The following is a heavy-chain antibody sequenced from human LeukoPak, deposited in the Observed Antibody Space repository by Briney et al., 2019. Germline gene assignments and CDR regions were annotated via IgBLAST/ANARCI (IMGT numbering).Heavy chain of an antibody. Sequence: GGSLRLSCAASGFTFSDYYMSWIRQAPGKGLEWVSYISSSGSTIYYADSVKGRFTISRDNAKNSLYLQMSSLRAEDTAMYYCARSLWFGDSNLDYWGQGTLVTVSS. V-gene: IGHV3-11*04. J-gene: IGHJ4*02. CDR1: GFTFSDYY. CDR3: ARSLWFGDSNLDY. D-gene: IGHD3-10*01. CDR2: ISSSGSTI.